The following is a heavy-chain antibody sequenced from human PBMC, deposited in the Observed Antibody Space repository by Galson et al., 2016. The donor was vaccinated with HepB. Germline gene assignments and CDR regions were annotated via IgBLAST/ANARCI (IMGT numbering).Heavy chain of an antibody. Sequence: SLRLSCAASGFTFSHYGMLWVRQAPGKGLEWVAVIWYDGSDKYYADSVKGRFTVSRDNSKNTLFLQMNSLRAEDTAVYYCARKYCGSLSCGLDYWGQGTLVTVSS. CDR1: GFTFSHYG. D-gene: IGHD2-2*01. V-gene: IGHV3-33*03. CDR3: ARKYCGSLSCGLDY. J-gene: IGHJ4*02. CDR2: IWYDGSDK.